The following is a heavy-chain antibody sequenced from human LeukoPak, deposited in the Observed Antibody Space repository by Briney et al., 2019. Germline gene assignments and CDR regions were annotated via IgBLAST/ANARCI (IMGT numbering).Heavy chain of an antibody. D-gene: IGHD6-19*01. V-gene: IGHV3-30*02. CDR1: GFTFSNYG. Sequence: GGSLRLSCAASGFTFSNYGIQWVRQAPGKGLDWVAFIRYDGSNKYYADSVKGRFTISRDNSKNTLYLQMNSLRAEDTAVYYCAKELGWLVGPFDIWGQGIMVTVSS. J-gene: IGHJ3*02. CDR3: AKELGWLVGPFDI. CDR2: IRYDGSNK.